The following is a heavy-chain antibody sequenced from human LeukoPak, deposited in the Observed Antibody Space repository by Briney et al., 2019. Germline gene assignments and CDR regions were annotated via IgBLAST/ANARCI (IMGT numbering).Heavy chain of an antibody. Sequence: GGSLRLSCAASGFTFSSYAMSWVRQAPGKGLEWVSAISGSGGSTYYADSVKGRFTISRDNSKNTLYLQMNSLRAEDTAVYYCAKDGPSSGPGVGWGYYFDYWGQGTLVTVSS. CDR1: GFTFSSYA. CDR2: ISGSGGST. CDR3: AKDGPSSGPGVGWGYYFDY. J-gene: IGHJ4*02. D-gene: IGHD3-22*01. V-gene: IGHV3-23*01.